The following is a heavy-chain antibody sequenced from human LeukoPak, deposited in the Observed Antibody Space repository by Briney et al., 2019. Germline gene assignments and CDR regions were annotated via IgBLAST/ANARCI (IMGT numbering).Heavy chain of an antibody. CDR2: INWNVGGT. D-gene: IGHD6-13*01. V-gene: IGHV3-20*04. J-gene: IGHJ4*02. CDR1: GFTFDDYG. CDR3: ARDPAAAPINSPAFDY. Sequence: PGGSLTPSCAASGFTFDDYGISWVRQAPGKGLEWVSGINWNVGGTGYADSVKGRFTISRDNSKNTLYLQMNSLRAEDTSIYYCARDPAAAPINSPAFDYWGEKTLVTVSS.